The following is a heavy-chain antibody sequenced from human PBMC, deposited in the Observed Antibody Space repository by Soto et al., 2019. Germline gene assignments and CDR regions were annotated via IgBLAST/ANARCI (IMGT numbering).Heavy chain of an antibody. CDR1: GDTFNFYS. Sequence: QVQLVQSGAEVKRPGSSVKVSCKASGDTFNFYSINWVRQAPGLGLEWMGRVNPIVSMSNYAQKFQGRFTMTADKSTSTAYMELSSLRSEDTAIYYGASNYGSGYRAFAYWGQGALVTVSS. CDR2: VNPIVSMS. J-gene: IGHJ4*02. CDR3: ASNYGSGYRAFAY. D-gene: IGHD3-10*01. V-gene: IGHV1-69*02.